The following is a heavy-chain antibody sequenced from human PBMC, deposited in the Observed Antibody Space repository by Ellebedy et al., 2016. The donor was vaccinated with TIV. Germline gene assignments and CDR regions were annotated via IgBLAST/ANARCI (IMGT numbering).Heavy chain of an antibody. CDR2: IAYNGGNK. CDR3: AKEGYFHLDYAMDV. Sequence: GESLKISCAASGFTFGSYGMHWVRQAPGKGLEWVAVIAYNGGNKYYMDSVKGRFTISRDNSNNTLYLQMNSLRVEYTAVYYCAKEGYFHLDYAMDVWGQGTTVTVSS. J-gene: IGHJ6*02. V-gene: IGHV3-30*18. CDR1: GFTFGSYG. D-gene: IGHD6-13*01.